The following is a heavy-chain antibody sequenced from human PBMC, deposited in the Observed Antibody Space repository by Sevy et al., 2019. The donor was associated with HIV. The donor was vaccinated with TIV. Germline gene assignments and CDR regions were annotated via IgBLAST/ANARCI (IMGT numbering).Heavy chain of an antibody. Sequence: ASVKVSCKVSGYTLTKLSMHWVRQVRGKGLEWMGSFEPEGGKRIYAQKFQGRFTMTEDTSTDTGYLDLNSLRSEDSAVYFCATTKDYYESSGDPFDYWDQGTLVTVSS. CDR1: GYTLTKLS. D-gene: IGHD3-22*01. CDR3: ATTKDYYESSGDPFDY. V-gene: IGHV1-24*01. J-gene: IGHJ4*01. CDR2: FEPEGGKR.